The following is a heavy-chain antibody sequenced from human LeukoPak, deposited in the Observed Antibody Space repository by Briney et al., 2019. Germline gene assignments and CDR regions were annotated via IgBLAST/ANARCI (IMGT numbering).Heavy chain of an antibody. J-gene: IGHJ4*02. CDR2: ISAYNGNT. Sequence: GASVKVSRKASGYAFTTYNISWVRQAPGQGLEWMGWISAYNGNTNYAQKFQGRVTMTTDTSTSTAYVEPRSLRSDDTAVYYCARFRAGVGEPYGDFWGQGSLVTVSS. CDR3: ARFRAGVGEPYGDF. D-gene: IGHD3-10*01. V-gene: IGHV1-18*01. CDR1: GYAFTTYN.